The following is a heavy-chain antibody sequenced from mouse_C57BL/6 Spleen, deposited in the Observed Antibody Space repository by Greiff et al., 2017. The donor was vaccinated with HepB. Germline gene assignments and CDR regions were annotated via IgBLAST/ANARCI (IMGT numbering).Heavy chain of an antibody. D-gene: IGHD2-4*01. CDR1: GYTFTSYW. Sequence: VQLQQPGAELVKPGASVKLSCKASGYTFTSYWMQWVKQRPGQGLEWIGEIDPSDSYTNYNQKFKGKATLTVDTSSSTAYMQLSSLTSEDSAVYYCARSRDYDLYSAMDYWGQGTSVTVSS. J-gene: IGHJ4*01. CDR2: IDPSDSYT. CDR3: ARSRDYDLYSAMDY. V-gene: IGHV1-50*01.